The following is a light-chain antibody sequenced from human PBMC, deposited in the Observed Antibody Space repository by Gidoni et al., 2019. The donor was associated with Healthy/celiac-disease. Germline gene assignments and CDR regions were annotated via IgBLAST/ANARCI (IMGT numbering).Light chain of an antibody. V-gene: IGKV1-39*01. Sequence: DIQMTQAPSSLSASVGDRVTITCRASQSISSYLNWYQQKQGKAPKLLIYAASSLQSRVPSRFSGSGSGTHFTLSIISLQPEDFATYYCQHSYSSPRTFGQWTKVEIK. CDR1: QSISSY. J-gene: IGKJ1*01. CDR3: QHSYSSPRT. CDR2: AAS.